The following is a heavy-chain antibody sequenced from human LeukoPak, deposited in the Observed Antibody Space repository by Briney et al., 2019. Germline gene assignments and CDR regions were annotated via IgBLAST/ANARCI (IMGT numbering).Heavy chain of an antibody. V-gene: IGHV1-2*02. CDR3: ATVDTAMERRLDY. D-gene: IGHD5-18*01. J-gene: IGHJ4*02. CDR2: INPNSGGT. Sequence: AAEKVSCKASGYTFIGYCMHWVRQAPGQGLEWMGWINPNSGGTNYAQKFQGRVTMTRDTSISTANTELSRLRSDDTAVYYCATVDTAMERRLDYWGQETLVTV. CDR1: GYTFIGYC.